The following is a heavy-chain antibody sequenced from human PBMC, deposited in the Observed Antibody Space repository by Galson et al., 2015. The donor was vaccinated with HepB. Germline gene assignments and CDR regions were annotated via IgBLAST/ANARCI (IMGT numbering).Heavy chain of an antibody. CDR2: IKSKTFGGTV. V-gene: IGHV3-15*01. CDR1: GFTFTDAW. Sequence: SLRLSCAASGFTFTDAWVSWVRQAPGKGLEWVGRIKSKTFGGTVDYATPVKGRFTISRDDSKHTLSLRMNSLKTEDTAVYYCTTTVRPEDFIDYWGQGTLVTVSS. J-gene: IGHJ4*02. D-gene: IGHD1-14*01. CDR3: TTTVRPEDFIDY.